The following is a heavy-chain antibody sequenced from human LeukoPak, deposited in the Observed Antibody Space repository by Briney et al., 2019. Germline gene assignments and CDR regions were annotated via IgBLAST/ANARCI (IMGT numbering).Heavy chain of an antibody. V-gene: IGHV4-59*01. CDR1: GGSISSYY. J-gene: IGHJ5*02. Sequence: SETLSLTCTVSGGSISSYYWSWIRQPPGKGLEWIGYTYYSGSTNYNPSLKSRVTISVDTSKNQFSLKLSSVTAADTAVYYCASSDPFFPNWGTTWGQGTLVTVSS. D-gene: IGHD7-27*01. CDR2: TYYSGST. CDR3: ASSDPFFPNWGTT.